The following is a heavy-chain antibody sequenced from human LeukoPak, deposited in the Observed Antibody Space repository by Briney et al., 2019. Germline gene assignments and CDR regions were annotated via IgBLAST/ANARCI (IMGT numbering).Heavy chain of an antibody. CDR1: GFSFSTYG. Sequence: GGSLRLSCAASGFSFSTYGMHWVRQAPGKGLEWVAAIWNDGSSKYYADSVKGRFTISRDNAKNTLFVQMSSLRADDTAVYYCATGVYNSDGSYFGYWGQGTLVTVSS. CDR2: IWNDGSSK. J-gene: IGHJ4*02. CDR3: ATGVYNSDGSYFGY. V-gene: IGHV3-33*01. D-gene: IGHD3-22*01.